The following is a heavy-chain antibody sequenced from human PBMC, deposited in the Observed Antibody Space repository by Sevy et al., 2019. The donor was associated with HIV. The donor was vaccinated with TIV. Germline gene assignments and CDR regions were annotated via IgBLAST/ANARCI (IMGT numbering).Heavy chain of an antibody. V-gene: IGHV1-8*01. CDR1: GYTFTNYD. CDR3: ARLDYSNSGFNWLDP. CDR2: MNPNSGNT. J-gene: IGHJ5*02. D-gene: IGHD4-4*01. Sequence: ASVKVSCKASGYTFTNYDINWARQASGQGLEWMGWMNPNSGNTGYAQKFQGRVTITRNTSKSTAYMELSSLRSEDTAVYYCARLDYSNSGFNWLDPWGQGTLVTVSS.